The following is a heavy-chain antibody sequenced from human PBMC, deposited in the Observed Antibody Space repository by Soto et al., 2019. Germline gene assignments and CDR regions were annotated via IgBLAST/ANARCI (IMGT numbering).Heavy chain of an antibody. V-gene: IGHV1-18*01. Sequence: GASVKVSCKASGYTFTSYGISWVRQAPGQGLEWMGWISAYNGNTNYAQKLQGRVTTTTDTSTSTAYMELRSLRSDDTAVYYCARDWVTIFGVVLNGVFDYWGQGTLVTVSS. CDR1: GYTFTSYG. J-gene: IGHJ4*02. D-gene: IGHD3-3*01. CDR3: ARDWVTIFGVVLNGVFDY. CDR2: ISAYNGNT.